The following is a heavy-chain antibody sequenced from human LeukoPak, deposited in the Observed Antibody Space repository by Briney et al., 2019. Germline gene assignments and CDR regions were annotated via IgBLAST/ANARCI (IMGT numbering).Heavy chain of an antibody. D-gene: IGHD4-23*01. CDR3: AKDYGGHSIDY. V-gene: IGHV3-30*02. J-gene: IGHJ4*02. CDR1: GFTFSRSG. CDR2: IWFDGSNK. Sequence: AGGSLRLSCAASGFTFSRSGYHWVRQAPGKGLEWVAIIWFDGSNKYYADSVKGRFTISRDDSKNTLYLQMNSLRAEDTAMYYCAKDYGGHSIDYWGQGTLVTVSS.